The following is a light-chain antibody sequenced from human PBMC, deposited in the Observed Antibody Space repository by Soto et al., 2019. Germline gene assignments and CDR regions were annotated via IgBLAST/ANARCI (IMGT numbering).Light chain of an antibody. CDR2: AAS. J-gene: IGKJ5*01. CDR1: QDPTYW. Sequence: DIQMTQSPSSVSASVVDRVTITFRASQDPTYWLAWYQQRPGKAPKCLIYAASILQSGVPSRFSGSGFGTNFTLTITSLQPEDSATYFCQQAKSFPLTFGQGTRLEIK. V-gene: IGKV1-12*01. CDR3: QQAKSFPLT.